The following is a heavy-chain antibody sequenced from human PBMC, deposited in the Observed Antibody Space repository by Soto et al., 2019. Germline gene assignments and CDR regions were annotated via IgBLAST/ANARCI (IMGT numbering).Heavy chain of an antibody. CDR2: INAYNGNT. Sequence: ASVKVSCKASGCTFTSYGISWVRQAPGQGLEWMGWINAYNGNTNYAQKLQGRVTMTTDTSTSTAYMELRSLRSDDTAVYYCARVHRVAVAAQPRPFDYWGQGTLVTVSS. CDR3: ARVHRVAVAAQPRPFDY. J-gene: IGHJ4*02. D-gene: IGHD6-19*01. V-gene: IGHV1-18*04. CDR1: GCTFTSYG.